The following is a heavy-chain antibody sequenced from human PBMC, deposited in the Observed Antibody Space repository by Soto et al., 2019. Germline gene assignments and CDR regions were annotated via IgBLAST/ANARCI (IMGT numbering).Heavy chain of an antibody. D-gene: IGHD5-12*01. J-gene: IGHJ4*02. V-gene: IGHV4-39*07. CDR1: GGSISSSSYY. CDR2: IYYSGGT. Sequence: PSETLSLTCTVSGGSISSSSYYWGWIRQPPGKGLEWIGSIYYSGGTNYNPSLKSRVTISVDTSKNQFSLKLSSVTAADTAVYYCARGRSANSGYDFDYWGQGTLVTVSS. CDR3: ARGRSANSGYDFDY.